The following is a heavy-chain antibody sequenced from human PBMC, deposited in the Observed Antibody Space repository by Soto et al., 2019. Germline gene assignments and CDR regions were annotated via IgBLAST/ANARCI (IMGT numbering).Heavy chain of an antibody. CDR3: ARSPAGYCSGGSCPNWFDP. D-gene: IGHD2-15*01. J-gene: IGHJ5*02. V-gene: IGHV1-24*01. Sequence: ASAKVSCKVSGYTLTELSMHWVRQAPGKGLEWMGGFDPEDGETIYAQKFQGRVTMTTDTSTSTAYMELRSLRSDDTAVYYCARSPAGYCSGGSCPNWFDPWGQGTLVTVSS. CDR2: FDPEDGET. CDR1: GYTLTELS.